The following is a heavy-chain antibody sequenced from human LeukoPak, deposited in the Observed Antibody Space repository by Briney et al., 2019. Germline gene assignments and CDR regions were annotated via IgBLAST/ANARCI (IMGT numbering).Heavy chain of an antibody. CDR2: IKSKTDGGTT. D-gene: IGHD3-22*01. Sequence: PGGSLRLSCAAPGFTFSNAWMSWVRQAPGKGLEWVGRIKSKTDGGTTDYAAPVKGRFTISRDDSKNTLYLQMNSLKTEDTAVYYCTTTEYYYDSSGLDYWGQGTLVTVSS. V-gene: IGHV3-15*01. J-gene: IGHJ4*02. CDR1: GFTFSNAW. CDR3: TTTEYYYDSSGLDY.